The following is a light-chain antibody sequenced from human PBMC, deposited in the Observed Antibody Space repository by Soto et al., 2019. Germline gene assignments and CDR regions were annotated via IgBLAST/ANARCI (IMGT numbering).Light chain of an antibody. V-gene: IGKV3-20*01. Sequence: EIVLTQSPGTLSLSPGERATLSCRASQSVTSDFLAWYQQKPGQAPRLLIYGASTRAAGVPDRFSGSGSGTDVTLTITRLEPEDFAVYDCQQYGRSSLMFTFGQGAKLGV. CDR2: GAS. CDR1: QSVTSDF. CDR3: QQYGRSSLMFT. J-gene: IGKJ2*01.